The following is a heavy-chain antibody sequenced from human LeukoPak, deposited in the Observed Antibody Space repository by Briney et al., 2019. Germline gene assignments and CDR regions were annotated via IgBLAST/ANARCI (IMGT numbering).Heavy chain of an antibody. J-gene: IGHJ6*02. CDR1: GGTFSSYA. Sequence: SVKVSCKASGGTFSSYAISWVRQAPGQGLEWMGGIIPIFSTANYAQKFQGRVTITADESTSTAYMELSSLRSEDTAVYYCARGSGYSSSSNYYYGMDVWGQGTTVTVSS. CDR3: ARGSGYSSSSNYYYGMDV. CDR2: IIPIFSTA. V-gene: IGHV1-69*13. D-gene: IGHD6-6*01.